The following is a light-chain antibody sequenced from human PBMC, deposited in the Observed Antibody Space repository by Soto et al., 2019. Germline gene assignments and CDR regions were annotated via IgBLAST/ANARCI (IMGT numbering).Light chain of an antibody. CDR2: GNS. V-gene: IGLV1-40*01. J-gene: IGLJ2*01. CDR1: SSNIGAGYD. Sequence: QSVLTQPPSVSGAPGQRVTISCTGSSSNIGAGYDVHWYQQLPGTAPKLLIYGNSNRPSGVPDRFSGSKSGTSASLAITGLQAEDDADYYCQSYDSSPGVVFGGGTKLTVL. CDR3: QSYDSSPGVV.